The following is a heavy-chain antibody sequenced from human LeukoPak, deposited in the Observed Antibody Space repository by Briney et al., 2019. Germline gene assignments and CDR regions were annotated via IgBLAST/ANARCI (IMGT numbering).Heavy chain of an antibody. D-gene: IGHD6-19*01. CDR1: GGSISSYY. V-gene: IGHV4-4*07. J-gene: IGHJ6*02. CDR2: IYTSGST. CDR3: ASGPGYSSGWYPGMDV. Sequence: SETLSLTCTVSGGSISSYYWSWIRQPAGKRLEWIGRIYTSGSTNYNPSLKSRVTMSVDTSKNQFSLKLSSVTAADTAVYYCASGPGYSSGWYPGMDVWGQGTTVTVSS.